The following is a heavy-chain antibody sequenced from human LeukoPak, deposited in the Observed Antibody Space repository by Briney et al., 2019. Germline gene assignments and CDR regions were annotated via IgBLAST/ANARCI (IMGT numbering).Heavy chain of an antibody. J-gene: IGHJ4*02. V-gene: IGHV1-2*02. CDR3: ARDPNLDYFDY. Sequence: ASVNVSCTASGYTFTGYYMHWVRQAPGQGLEWMGWINPNSGGTNYAQKFQGRVTMTRDTSISTAYMELSRLRSDDTAVYYCARDPNLDYFDYWGQGTLVTVSS. CDR2: INPNSGGT. CDR1: GYTFTGYY. D-gene: IGHD1-1*01.